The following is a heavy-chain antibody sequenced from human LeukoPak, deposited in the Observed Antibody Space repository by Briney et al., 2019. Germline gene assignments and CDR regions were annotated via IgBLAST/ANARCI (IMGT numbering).Heavy chain of an antibody. CDR1: GGSISSYY. CDR2: IYYSGST. D-gene: IGHD5-24*01. J-gene: IGHJ6*02. V-gene: IGHV4-59*01. Sequence: PSETLSLTCTVSGGSISSYYWSWIRQPPGKGLEWIGYIYYSGSTNYNPSLKSRATISVDTSKNQFSLKLSSVTAADTAVYYCAREENGMDVWGQGTTVTVSS. CDR3: AREENGMDV.